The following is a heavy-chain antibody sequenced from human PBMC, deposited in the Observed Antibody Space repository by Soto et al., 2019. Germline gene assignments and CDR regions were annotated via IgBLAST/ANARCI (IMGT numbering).Heavy chain of an antibody. CDR1: GGSISSYY. V-gene: IGHV4-59*01. CDR3: ARDRVSSSGYDAFDI. Sequence: SEPLALTCTVSGGSISSYYWSWSREPPGRGLEWIGYIYYNETTDYNPSLKSRVTISGDTSKNQFSLKLSSVTAADTAVYYCARDRVSSSGYDAFDIWGQGKRVTVSS. CDR2: IYYNETT. J-gene: IGHJ3*02. D-gene: IGHD6-13*01.